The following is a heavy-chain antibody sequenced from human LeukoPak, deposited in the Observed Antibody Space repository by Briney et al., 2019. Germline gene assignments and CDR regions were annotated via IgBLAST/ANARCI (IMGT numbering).Heavy chain of an antibody. CDR2: IRYDGSNK. V-gene: IGHV3-30*02. CDR3: RAESDDFWSGYPGRFFDY. J-gene: IGHJ4*02. Sequence: PGGSLRLSYAASGFTFSSYGMHWVRQAPGKGLEWVAFIRYDGSNKYYADSVKGRFTISRDNSKNTLYLQMNSLRAEDTAVYYCRAESDDFWSGYPGRFFDYWGQGTLVTVSS. CDR1: GFTFSSYG. D-gene: IGHD3-3*01.